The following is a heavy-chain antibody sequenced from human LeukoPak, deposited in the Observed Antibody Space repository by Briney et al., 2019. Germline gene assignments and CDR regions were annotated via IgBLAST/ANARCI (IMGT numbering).Heavy chain of an antibody. D-gene: IGHD6-25*01. V-gene: IGHV3-64*01. J-gene: IGHJ6*01. CDR1: GFTLSSYA. CDR2: ISSNGSST. Sequence: GGTLRLSRAASGFTLSSYAMHWVRQAPGKGLEYVAAISSNGSSTYHATSVKGRFTISTDDSMHTLDVQRGSLRDEGMAVYYCARGQAGYYYYCTDVWGGGTTVTVSS. CDR3: ARGQAGYYYYCTDV.